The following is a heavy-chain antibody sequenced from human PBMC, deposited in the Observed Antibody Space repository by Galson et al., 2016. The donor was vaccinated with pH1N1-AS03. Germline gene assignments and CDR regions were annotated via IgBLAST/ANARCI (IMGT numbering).Heavy chain of an antibody. V-gene: IGHV3-30*03. CDR1: GFTFRNFG. D-gene: IGHD6-13*01. CDR3: ARDLRGSSRPFDY. J-gene: IGHJ4*02. CDR2: ISHDETGG. Sequence: SLRLSCAASGFTFRNFGMHWVRQAPGKGPEWVGVISHDETGGWYADSVKGRFTISRDDSKNTLYLQMNSLRAEDTALYNCARDLRGSSRPFDYWGQGTLVTVSS.